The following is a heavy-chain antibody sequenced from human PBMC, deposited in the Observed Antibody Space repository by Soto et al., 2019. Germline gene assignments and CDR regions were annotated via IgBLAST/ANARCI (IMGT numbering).Heavy chain of an antibody. CDR1: GFTFSNYE. CDR2: ISSSATTM. CDR3: ARAPSRGTYEYKWFEP. V-gene: IGHV3-48*03. Sequence: PGGSLSLSCVASGFTFSNYEMNWVRQAPGKGLEWVSYISSSATTMYYADPVRGRFTISRDNAQSSLFLQMDSLRAEDTAVYYCARAPSRGTYEYKWFEPWGQGTLVTGSS. D-gene: IGHD6-6*01. J-gene: IGHJ5*02.